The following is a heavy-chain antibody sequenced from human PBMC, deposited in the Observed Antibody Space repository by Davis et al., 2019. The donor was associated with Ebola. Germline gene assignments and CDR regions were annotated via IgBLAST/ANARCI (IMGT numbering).Heavy chain of an antibody. CDR1: AGSFSGYY. J-gene: IGHJ5*02. V-gene: IGHV4-34*01. CDR3: ARAAARPRLYNWFDP. D-gene: IGHD6-6*01. Sequence: SETLSPTCAVYAGSFSGYYWSCLRQPPGKGLELIREINHSGNTNYNPSLKSRVTISVDTSKKQFSLKLSSVTAADTAVYYCARAAARPRLYNWFDPWGQGTLVTVSS. CDR2: INHSGNT.